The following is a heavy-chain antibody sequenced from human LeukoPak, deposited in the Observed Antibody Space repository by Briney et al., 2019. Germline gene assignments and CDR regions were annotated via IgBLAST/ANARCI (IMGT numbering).Heavy chain of an antibody. D-gene: IGHD3-16*01. CDR2: ISGSGGST. Sequence: GGSLRLSCAASGFTFSSYAMNWVRQAPGQGLVWGSEISGSGGSTCYADSVKGRFTISRDTSKNMLYLQLNSLRAEDTAIYYCARFRWGDYYYYGVDVWGQGTTVTVSS. CDR1: GFTFSSYA. CDR3: ARFRWGDYYYYGVDV. V-gene: IGHV3-23*01. J-gene: IGHJ6*02.